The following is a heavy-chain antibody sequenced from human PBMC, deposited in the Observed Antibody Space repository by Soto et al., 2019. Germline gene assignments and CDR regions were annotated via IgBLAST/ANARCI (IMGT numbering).Heavy chain of an antibody. CDR2: IYYSGST. CDR3: ARGVGATEVMFFDY. V-gene: IGHV4-59*01. J-gene: IGHJ4*02. CDR1: GGSISGYY. D-gene: IGHD1-26*01. Sequence: PWETLSLTCSVSGGSISGYYWSWIRQPPGKGLEWIGYIYYSGSTNYNPSLKSRVTISVDTSKNQLSLKLSSVTAADTAVYYCARGVGATEVMFFDYWGQGTMVTVSS.